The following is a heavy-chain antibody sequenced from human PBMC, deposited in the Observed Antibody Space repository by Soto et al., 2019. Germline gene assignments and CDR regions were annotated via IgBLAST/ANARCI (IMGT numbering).Heavy chain of an antibody. V-gene: IGHV4-31*03. CDR2: IYYSGST. D-gene: IGHD2-2*01. CDR1: GGSISSGGYY. J-gene: IGHJ5*02. Sequence: TLSLTCTVSGGSISSGGYYWSGIRQHPGKGLEWIGYIYYSGSTYYNPSLKSRVTISVDTSKNQFSLKLSSVTAADTAVYYCARRYCSSTSCYSRNWFDPWGQGTLVTVSS. CDR3: ARRYCSSTSCYSRNWFDP.